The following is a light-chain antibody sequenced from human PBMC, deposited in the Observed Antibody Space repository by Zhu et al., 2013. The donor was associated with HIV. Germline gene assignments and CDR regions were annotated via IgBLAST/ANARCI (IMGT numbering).Light chain of an antibody. CDR2: DDS. Sequence: SYVLTQPPSVSVAPGKTARIFCGGNNIGSKSVHWYQQKPGQAPILVISDDSDRPSGIPERFSGSNSGNTATLTISGVEAGDEADYYCQVWETSTDPVVFGGGTKLTVL. V-gene: IGLV3-21*03. J-gene: IGLJ2*01. CDR3: QVWETSTDPVV. CDR1: NIGSKS.